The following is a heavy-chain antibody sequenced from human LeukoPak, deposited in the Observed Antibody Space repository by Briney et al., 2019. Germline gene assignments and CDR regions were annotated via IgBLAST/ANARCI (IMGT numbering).Heavy chain of an antibody. Sequence: SETLSLTCTVSGGSISSSSYYWGWIRQPPGKGLEWIGSIYYSGSTYYNPSLKSRVAISVDTSKNQFSLKLSSVTAADTAVYYCASDSAHYFDYWGQGTLVTVSS. V-gene: IGHV4-39*07. CDR2: IYYSGST. CDR1: GGSISSSSYY. CDR3: ASDSAHYFDY. J-gene: IGHJ4*02.